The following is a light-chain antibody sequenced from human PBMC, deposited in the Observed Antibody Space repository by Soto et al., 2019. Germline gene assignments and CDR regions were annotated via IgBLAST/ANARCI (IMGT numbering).Light chain of an antibody. CDR3: QEYNNWPRLT. CDR1: QSVSSN. CDR2: GAS. V-gene: IGKV3-15*01. Sequence: EIVMTQSPATLSVSLGERATLSCRASQSVSSNLAWYQQKPGQPPRLLINGASTRATGVPSRFSGSGSGTEFTLTISSLQSEDFAVYYCQEYNNWPRLTFGGGTTVEIK. J-gene: IGKJ4*01.